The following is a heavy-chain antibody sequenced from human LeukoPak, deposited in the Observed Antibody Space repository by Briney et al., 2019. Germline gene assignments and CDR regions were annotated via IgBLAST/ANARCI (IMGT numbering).Heavy chain of an antibody. CDR2: INPNSGGT. J-gene: IGHJ4*02. CDR3: ARGPRAGMITFGGVIAYFDY. Sequence: RVSVKVSCKASGYTFTGYYMHWVRQAPGQGLEWMGWINPNSGGTNYAQKFQGRVTMTRDTSISTAYMELSRLRSDDTAVYYCARGPRAGMITFGGVIAYFDYWGQGTLVTVSS. V-gene: IGHV1-2*02. CDR1: GYTFTGYY. D-gene: IGHD3-16*02.